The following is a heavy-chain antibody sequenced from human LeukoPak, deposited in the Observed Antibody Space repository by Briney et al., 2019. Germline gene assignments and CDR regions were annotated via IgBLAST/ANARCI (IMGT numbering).Heavy chain of an antibody. V-gene: IGHV4-59*05. Sequence: PSETLSLTCTVSGGSISSYYWSWIRQPPGKGLEWIGSIYYSGSTYYNPSLKSRVTISVDTSKNQFSLKLSSVTAADTAVYYCARGTTGTTIPTGFDYWGQGTLVTVSS. J-gene: IGHJ4*02. D-gene: IGHD1-1*01. CDR3: ARGTTGTTIPTGFDY. CDR1: GGSISSYY. CDR2: IYYSGST.